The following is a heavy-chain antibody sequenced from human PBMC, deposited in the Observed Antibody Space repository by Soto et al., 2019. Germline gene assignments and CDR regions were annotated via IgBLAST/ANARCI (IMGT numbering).Heavy chain of an antibody. V-gene: IGHV4-61*01. CDR1: GGSVSSGNYY. J-gene: IGHJ4*02. CDR2: IYYSGST. Sequence: TSETLSLTCTVSGGSVSSGNYYWSWIRQPPGKGLEWIGYIYYSGSTNYNPSLKSRVTISVDTSRNQFSLKLSSVTAADTAVFYCASYDVLAAYYYWGQGTLVTVSS. D-gene: IGHD3-9*01. CDR3: ASYDVLAAYYY.